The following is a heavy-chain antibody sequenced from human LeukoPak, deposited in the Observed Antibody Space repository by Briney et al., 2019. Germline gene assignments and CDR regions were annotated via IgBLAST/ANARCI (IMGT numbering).Heavy chain of an antibody. Sequence: GGSLKLSCAASGLTFSGSAMHWVRQASGKGLEWVGRIRSKANSYATAYAASVKGRFTISRDDSKNTAYLQMNSLKTEDTAVYYCTMSSRMVRGVIGYYYGMDVWGKGTTVTVSS. D-gene: IGHD3-10*01. CDR3: TMSSRMVRGVIGYYYGMDV. CDR2: IRSKANSYAT. CDR1: GLTFSGSA. J-gene: IGHJ6*04. V-gene: IGHV3-73*01.